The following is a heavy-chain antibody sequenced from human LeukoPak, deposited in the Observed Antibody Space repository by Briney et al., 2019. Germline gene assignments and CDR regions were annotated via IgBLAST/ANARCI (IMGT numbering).Heavy chain of an antibody. J-gene: IGHJ4*02. Sequence: ASVKVSCKPSGYTFTSYDINWVRQAPGQGLEWMGWMNPNSGNTVYAQKFQGRVTMTRNTSISTAYMELSSLRSEDTAVYYCARGWGALYYFDYWGQGTLVTVSS. V-gene: IGHV1-8*01. CDR1: GYTFTSYD. CDR2: MNPNSGNT. CDR3: ARGWGALYYFDY. D-gene: IGHD3-16*01.